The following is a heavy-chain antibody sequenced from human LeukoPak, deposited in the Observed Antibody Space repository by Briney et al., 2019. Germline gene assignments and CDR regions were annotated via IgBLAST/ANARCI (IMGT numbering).Heavy chain of an antibody. V-gene: IGHV4-39*01. D-gene: IGHD7-27*01. CDR1: GGSVTYTNYY. J-gene: IGHJ5*02. CDR2: IYYNGKT. CDR3: ARTALGWLDP. Sequence: SETLSLTCTVSGGSVTYTNYYWGWIRQPPGKGLQWIGVIYYNGKTYYNPSLKSRVTVAVDTSKNQFSLKLSSVTAADTAVYYCARTALGWLDPWGQGALVTVSS.